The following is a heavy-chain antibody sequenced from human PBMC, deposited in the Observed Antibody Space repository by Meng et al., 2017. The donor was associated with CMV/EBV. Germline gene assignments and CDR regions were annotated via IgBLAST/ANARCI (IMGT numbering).Heavy chain of an antibody. CDR1: GFTFSSYA. V-gene: IGHV3-30-3*01. J-gene: IGHJ4*02. Sequence: GESLKISCAASGFTFSSYAMHWARQAPGKGLEWVAVILYDGSNKYYADSVKGRFTISRDNSKNTLYLQMNSLRAEDTAVYYCARGINNFDYWGQGTLVTVSS. D-gene: IGHD3-16*01. CDR3: ARGINNFDY. CDR2: ILYDGSNK.